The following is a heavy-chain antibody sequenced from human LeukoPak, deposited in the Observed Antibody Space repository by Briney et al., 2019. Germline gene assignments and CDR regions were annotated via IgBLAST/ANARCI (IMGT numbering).Heavy chain of an antibody. Sequence: GGSLRLSCAASGFTFSSYSMNWVRQAPGKGLEWVSSISSSSSYIYYADSVKGRFTISRDNAKNSLYLQMNSLRAEDTAVYYCARDGVYCSSTSCYWGNWFDPWGQGTLVTVSS. CDR3: ARDGVYCSSTSCYWGNWFDP. V-gene: IGHV3-21*01. CDR1: GFTFSSYS. CDR2: ISSSSSYI. D-gene: IGHD2-2*01. J-gene: IGHJ5*02.